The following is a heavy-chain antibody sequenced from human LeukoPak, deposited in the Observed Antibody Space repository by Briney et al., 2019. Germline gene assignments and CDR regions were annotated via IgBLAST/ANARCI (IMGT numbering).Heavy chain of an antibody. CDR2: ISGSGTSA. CDR1: GFTFSSYA. D-gene: IGHD6-19*01. J-gene: IGHJ4*02. V-gene: IGHV3-23*01. CDR3: ARELRIAVAGTKDY. Sequence: GGSLRLSCAASGFTFSSYAMSWVRQAPGKGLEWVSGISGSGTSAYYADSVKGRFTISRDNSKNTLYLQMNSLRAEDTALYYCARELRIAVAGTKDYWGRGTLVTVSS.